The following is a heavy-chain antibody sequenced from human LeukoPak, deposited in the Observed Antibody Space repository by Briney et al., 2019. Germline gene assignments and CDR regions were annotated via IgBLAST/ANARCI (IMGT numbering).Heavy chain of an antibody. V-gene: IGHV4-38-2*02. J-gene: IGHJ3*02. D-gene: IGHD3-9*01. CDR3: ARDQSGDYDILTGYYFGYASGDDAFDI. Sequence: SETLSLTCTVSGYSISSGYYWGWIRQPPGKGLEWIGSIYHSGSTYYNPSLKSRVTISVDTPKNQFSLKLSSVTAADTAVYYCARDQSGDYDILTGYYFGYASGDDAFDIWGRGTMVTVSS. CDR1: GYSISSGYY. CDR2: IYHSGST.